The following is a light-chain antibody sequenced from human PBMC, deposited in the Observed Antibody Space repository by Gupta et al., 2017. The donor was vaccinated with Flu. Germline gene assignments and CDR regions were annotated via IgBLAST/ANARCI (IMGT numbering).Light chain of an antibody. Sequence: SSNIGSNSVNCYLQVPGTAPRLLIYGNSQRPSGVPARFSGSKSGTSASLAISGLQSEDEATYYCAAWDDSLTGHYVFGSGTAVTVL. CDR1: SSNIGSNS. CDR3: AAWDDSLTGHYV. CDR2: GNS. J-gene: IGLJ1*01. V-gene: IGLV1-44*01.